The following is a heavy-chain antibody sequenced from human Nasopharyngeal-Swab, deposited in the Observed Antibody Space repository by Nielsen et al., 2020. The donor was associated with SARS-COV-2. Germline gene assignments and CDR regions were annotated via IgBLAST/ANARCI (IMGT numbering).Heavy chain of an antibody. CDR1: GGSISSGGYY. V-gene: IGHV4-31*03. CDR2: IYYSGST. D-gene: IGHD2-2*01. J-gene: IGHJ6*02. CDR3: AREVVPAAIPYYYYGMDV. Sequence: LRLSCTVSGGSISSGGYYWSWIRQHPGKGLEWIGYIYYSGSTYYNPSPKSRVTISVDTSKNQFSLKLSSVTAADTAVYYCAREVVPAAIPYYYYGMDVWGQGTTVTVSS.